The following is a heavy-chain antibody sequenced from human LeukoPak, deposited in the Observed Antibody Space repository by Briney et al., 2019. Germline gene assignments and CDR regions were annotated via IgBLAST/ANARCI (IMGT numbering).Heavy chain of an antibody. Sequence: GGSLRLSCAASGFAFGSNWMHWVRQTPGKGLVWVSRINSGGSGTSYADSVEGRFTISRGNAKNTLYLQMNSLRAEDTAVYYCATSLGPLTEYWGQGTLVTVSS. J-gene: IGHJ4*02. CDR1: GFAFGSNW. V-gene: IGHV3-74*01. CDR2: INSGGSGT. D-gene: IGHD7-27*01. CDR3: ATSLGPLTEY.